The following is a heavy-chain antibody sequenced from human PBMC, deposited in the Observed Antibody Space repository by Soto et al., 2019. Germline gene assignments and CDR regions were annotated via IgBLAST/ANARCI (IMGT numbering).Heavy chain of an antibody. J-gene: IGHJ4*02. CDR3: ARGKRARYYGSGSYYN. Sequence: SETLSLTCAVYGGSFSGYYWSWIRQPPGKGLEWIGEINHSGSTNYNPSLKSRVTISVDTSKNQFSLKLSSVTAADTAVYYCARGKRARYYGSGSYYNWGQGTLVTVSS. CDR2: INHSGST. D-gene: IGHD3-10*01. V-gene: IGHV4-34*01. CDR1: GGSFSGYY.